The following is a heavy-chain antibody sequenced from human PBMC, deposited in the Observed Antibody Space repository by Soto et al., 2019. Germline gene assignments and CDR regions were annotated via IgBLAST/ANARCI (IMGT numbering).Heavy chain of an antibody. CDR3: ARLPGYCSGDSCRIDY. J-gene: IGHJ4*02. D-gene: IGHD2-15*01. Sequence: SETLSLTCAVYGGSFRGYYWTWIRQPPGTGLEWIGDINHSGSTNYNPSLKSRVTISVDTSKNQFSLKLSSVTAADTAVYFCARLPGYCSGDSCRIDYWGQGTLVTVS. V-gene: IGHV4-34*01. CDR2: INHSGST. CDR1: GGSFRGYY.